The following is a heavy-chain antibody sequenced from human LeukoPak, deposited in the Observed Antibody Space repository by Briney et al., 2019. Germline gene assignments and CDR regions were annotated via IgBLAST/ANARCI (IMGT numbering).Heavy chain of an antibody. Sequence: SETLSLTCTVSGGSISSYYWSWIRQPPGKGLEWIGYIYYSGSTNYNPSLKSRVTIPVDTSKNQFSLMLSSVTAADTAVYYCARSCSSSWYWVYAFDIWGQGTMVTVSS. V-gene: IGHV4-59*01. CDR3: ARSCSSSWYWVYAFDI. J-gene: IGHJ3*02. CDR2: IYYSGST. D-gene: IGHD6-13*01. CDR1: GGSISSYY.